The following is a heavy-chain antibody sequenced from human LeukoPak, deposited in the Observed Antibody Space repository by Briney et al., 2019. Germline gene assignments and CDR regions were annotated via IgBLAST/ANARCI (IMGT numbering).Heavy chain of an antibody. CDR1: GYTFTSYG. Sequence: GASVKVSYKASGYTFTSYGISWVRQAPGQGLEWMGWISAYNGNTNYAQKLQGRVTMTTDTSTSTAYMELRSLRSDDTAVYYCARDRDYGDYNMWYFQHWGQGTLVTVSS. V-gene: IGHV1-18*01. J-gene: IGHJ1*01. CDR3: ARDRDYGDYNMWYFQH. CDR2: ISAYNGNT. D-gene: IGHD4-17*01.